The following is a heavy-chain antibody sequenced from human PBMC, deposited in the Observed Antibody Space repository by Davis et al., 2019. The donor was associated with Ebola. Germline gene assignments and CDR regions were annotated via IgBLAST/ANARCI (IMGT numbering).Heavy chain of an antibody. V-gene: IGHV1-46*01. CDR1: GYTFTSYG. CDR3: AREHLWHWFDP. CDR2: INPSGGTT. D-gene: IGHD2-21*01. J-gene: IGHJ5*02. Sequence: ASVKVSCKASGYTFTSYGISWVRQAPGQGLEWMGIINPSGGTTSYAQKFQGRVTMTRDTSTSTVYMELSSLRSEDTAVYYCAREHLWHWFDPWGQGTLVTVSS.